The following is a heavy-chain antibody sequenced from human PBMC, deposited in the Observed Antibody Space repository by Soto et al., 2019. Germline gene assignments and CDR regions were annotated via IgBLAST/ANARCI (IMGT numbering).Heavy chain of an antibody. CDR2: IYYSGNT. D-gene: IGHD3-22*01. CDR3: ARDLDGLHDDTSGPFPRPG. V-gene: IGHV4-31*03. Sequence: SETLSLTCTVSGGSIRSGGYYWSWVRQNPRRGLEWIGNIYYSGNTYYNPSLKSRLTISVDTSKNQFSLNLSSVTAADTAVYYCARDLDGLHDDTSGPFPRPGWGQGTLVTVSS. CDR1: GGSIRSGGYY. J-gene: IGHJ1*01.